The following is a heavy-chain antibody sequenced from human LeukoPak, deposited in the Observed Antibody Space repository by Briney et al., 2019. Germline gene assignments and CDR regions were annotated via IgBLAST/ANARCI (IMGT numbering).Heavy chain of an antibody. Sequence: SETLSLTCAVYGGSFSSYYWSWIRQPPGKGLEWIGEINHSGSTNYNPSLKSRVTISVDTSKNQFSLKLSSVTAADTAVYYCARRGWYLVDYWGQGTLVTVSS. V-gene: IGHV4-34*01. CDR3: ARRGWYLVDY. D-gene: IGHD6-19*01. CDR2: INHSGST. CDR1: GGSFSSYY. J-gene: IGHJ4*02.